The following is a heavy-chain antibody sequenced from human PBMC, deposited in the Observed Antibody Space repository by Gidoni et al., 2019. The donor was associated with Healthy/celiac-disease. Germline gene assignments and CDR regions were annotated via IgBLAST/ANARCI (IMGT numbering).Heavy chain of an antibody. CDR1: GFTFSSYA. CDR2: ISYDGSNK. J-gene: IGHJ4*02. D-gene: IGHD6-19*01. V-gene: IGHV3-30*04. Sequence: QVQLVESGGGVVQPGRSLSLPCAASGFTFSSYAMHWVRQAPGKGLEWVAGISYDGSNKYYADSVKGRFTISRDNSKNTLYLQMNSLRAEDTAVYYCARDAGMSSGWYRYWGQGTLVTVSS. CDR3: ARDAGMSSGWYRY.